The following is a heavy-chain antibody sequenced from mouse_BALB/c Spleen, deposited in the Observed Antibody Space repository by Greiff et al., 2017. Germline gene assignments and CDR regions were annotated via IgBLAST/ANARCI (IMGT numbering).Heavy chain of an antibody. CDR1: GYTFTSYY. CDR2: INPSNGGT. CDR3: TRNYYRYDFAY. V-gene: IGHV1S81*02. D-gene: IGHD2-14*01. Sequence: VQLQQPGAELVKPGASVKLSCKASGYTFTSYYMYWVKQRPGQGLEWIGGINPSNGGTNFNEKFKSKATLTVDKSSSTAYMQLSSLTSEDSAVYYCTRNYYRYDFAYWGQGTLVTVSA. J-gene: IGHJ3*01.